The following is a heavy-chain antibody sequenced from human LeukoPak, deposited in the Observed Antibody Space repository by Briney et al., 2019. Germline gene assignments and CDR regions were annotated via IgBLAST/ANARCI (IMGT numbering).Heavy chain of an antibody. Sequence: VASVKVSCKASGYTFTSYAMHWVRQAPGQRLEWMGWINAGNGNTKYSQKFQGRVTITRDTSASTAYMELSSLRSEDPAVYYCARAQRGGYCSGGSCYKDWFDPWGQGTLVTVSS. CDR2: INAGNGNT. V-gene: IGHV1-3*01. D-gene: IGHD2-15*01. CDR3: ARAQRGGYCSGGSCYKDWFDP. J-gene: IGHJ5*02. CDR1: GYTFTSYA.